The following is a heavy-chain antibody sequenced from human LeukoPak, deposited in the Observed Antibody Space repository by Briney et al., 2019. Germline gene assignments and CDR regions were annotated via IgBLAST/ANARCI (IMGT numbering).Heavy chain of an antibody. D-gene: IGHD3/OR15-3a*01. CDR2: ITADSGTT. CDR3: ARQGLYDSSDFWTFQH. V-gene: IGHV3-48*02. CDR1: GFTFSTKS. Sequence: PGGSLRLSCAVSGFTFSTKSMNWVRQAPGKGLEWVSYITADSGTTYYADSVKGRFTISRDNAKNSLYLQMNSLRDEDTAVYYCARQGLYDSSDFWTFQHWGQGTLVTVSS. J-gene: IGHJ1*01.